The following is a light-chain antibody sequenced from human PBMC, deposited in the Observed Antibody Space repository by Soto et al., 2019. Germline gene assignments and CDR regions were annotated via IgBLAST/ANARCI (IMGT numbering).Light chain of an antibody. CDR3: QQYYNWPPWT. Sequence: EVLMTQSPATLSVSPGDRATLSCRASQIVGNSVAWYQQKAGQAPRLLMYGASNRATGIPARFSGSGSGAEFTLTISGLQSEDFAVYFCQQYYNWPPWTFGQGTKV. CDR2: GAS. J-gene: IGKJ1*01. CDR1: QIVGNS. V-gene: IGKV3-15*01.